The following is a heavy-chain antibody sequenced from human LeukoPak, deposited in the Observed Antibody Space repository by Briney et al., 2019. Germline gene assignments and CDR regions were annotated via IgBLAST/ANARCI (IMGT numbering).Heavy chain of an antibody. CDR3: ARYRWTRSWFDP. CDR2: FYYTGST. CDR1: GDSISSRTYY. D-gene: IGHD4-23*01. J-gene: IGHJ5*02. Sequence: SETLSLTCNVSGDSISSRTYYWGWIRQPPGKGLEWIGSFYYTGSTYYNPSLKSRVTISVDTSEKQFSLKMSSVTAADTAVYYCARYRWTRSWFDPWGQGTLVTVSS. V-gene: IGHV4-39*01.